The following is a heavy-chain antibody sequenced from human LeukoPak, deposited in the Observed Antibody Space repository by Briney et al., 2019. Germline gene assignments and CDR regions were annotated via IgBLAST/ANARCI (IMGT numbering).Heavy chain of an antibody. CDR3: AKGGRSGDYPVGYYYMDV. CDR1: GFTFSSYE. J-gene: IGHJ6*03. CDR2: ISSSGSTI. V-gene: IGHV3-48*03. D-gene: IGHD4-17*01. Sequence: GGSLRLSCAASGFTFSSYEMNWVRQAPGKGLEWVSYISSSGSTIYYADSVKGRFTISRDNAKNSLYLQMNSLRAEDTAVYYCAKGGRSGDYPVGYYYMDVWGKGATVTVSS.